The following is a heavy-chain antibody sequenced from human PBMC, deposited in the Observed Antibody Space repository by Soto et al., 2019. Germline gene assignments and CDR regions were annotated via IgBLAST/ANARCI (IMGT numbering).Heavy chain of an antibody. V-gene: IGHV4-59*01. D-gene: IGHD2-21*02. J-gene: IGHJ4*02. Sequence: SETLSLTCTVSGGSISSYYWSRIRQPPGKGLEWIGYIYYSGSTNYNPSLKSRVTISVDTSKNQFSLKLSSVTAADTAVYYCARARCGGDCYSDYWGQGTLVTVSS. CDR2: IYYSGST. CDR3: ARARCGGDCYSDY. CDR1: GGSISSYY.